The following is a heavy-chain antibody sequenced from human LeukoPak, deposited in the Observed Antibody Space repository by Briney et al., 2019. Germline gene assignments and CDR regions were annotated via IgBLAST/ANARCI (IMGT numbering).Heavy chain of an antibody. CDR3: ARLGGVYSSGSTPLHD. CDR2: INPNSGGT. Sequence: GASVKVSCKASGYTFTGYYMHWVRQAPGQGLEWMGRINPNSGGTNYAQKFQGRVTFTRDTSISTAYMELSRLRSDDTAVYYCARLGGVYSSGSTPLHDWGQGTLVTVSS. V-gene: IGHV1-2*06. CDR1: GYTFTGYY. J-gene: IGHJ4*02. D-gene: IGHD6-19*01.